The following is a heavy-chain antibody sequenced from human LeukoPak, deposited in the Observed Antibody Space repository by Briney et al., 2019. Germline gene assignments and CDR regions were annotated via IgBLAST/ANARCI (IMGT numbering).Heavy chain of an antibody. CDR2: IKQEGSER. V-gene: IGHV3-7*04. CDR1: GFTFSTSR. CDR3: ARAWQWAFDM. D-gene: IGHD2-8*01. Sequence: PGGSLRLSCAASGFTFSTSRTSWVRQTPGKGLEWVASIKQEGSERYYVDSVRGRFTISRDNAKNSLSLQMNSLRAEDTAVYYCARAWQWAFDMWGEGTMVTVSS. J-gene: IGHJ3*02.